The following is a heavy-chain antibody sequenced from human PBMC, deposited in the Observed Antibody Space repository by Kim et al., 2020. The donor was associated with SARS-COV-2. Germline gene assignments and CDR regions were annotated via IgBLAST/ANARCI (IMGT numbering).Heavy chain of an antibody. J-gene: IGHJ6*02. CDR3: ARGRGGHQWSYGMDV. CDR2: IYYSGST. Sequence: SETLSLTCTVSGGSISSSSYFWGWIRQPPGKGLEWIGSIYYSGSTYYNPSLKSRGTISVDTSKNQFSLKLSSVTAADTAVYYCARGRGGHQWSYGMDVWGQGTTLTVSS. CDR1: GGSISSSSYF. V-gene: IGHV4-39*01. D-gene: IGHD3-10*01.